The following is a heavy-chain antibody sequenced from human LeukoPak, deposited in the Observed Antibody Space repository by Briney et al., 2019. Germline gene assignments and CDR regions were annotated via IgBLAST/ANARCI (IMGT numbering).Heavy chain of an antibody. J-gene: IGHJ4*02. CDR2: INHSGST. Sequence: KPSETLSLTCAVYGGSFSGYYWSWIRQPPGKGLEWIGEINHSGSTNYNPSLKSRVTISVDTSKNQFSLKLSSVTAADTAVYYCARLPTISSSSGYWGQGTLVTVSS. V-gene: IGHV4-34*01. CDR3: ARLPTISSSSGY. D-gene: IGHD6-6*01. CDR1: GGSFSGYY.